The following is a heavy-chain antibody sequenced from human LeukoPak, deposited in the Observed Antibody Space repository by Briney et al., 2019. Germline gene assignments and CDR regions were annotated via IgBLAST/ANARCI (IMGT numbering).Heavy chain of an antibody. D-gene: IGHD3-10*01. V-gene: IGHV4-39*01. Sequence: PSETLSLTRTVSGGSISSSSYYWGWIRQPPGKGLEWIGSIYYSGSTYYNPSLKSRVTISVDTSKNQFSLKLSSVTAADTAVYYCARMPSITRGYFDYWGQGTLVTVSS. CDR1: GGSISSSSYY. J-gene: IGHJ4*02. CDR3: ARMPSITRGYFDY. CDR2: IYYSGST.